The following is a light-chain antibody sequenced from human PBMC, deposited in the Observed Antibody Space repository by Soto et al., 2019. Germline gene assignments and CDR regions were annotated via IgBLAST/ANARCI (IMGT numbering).Light chain of an antibody. CDR3: QQYHSYWT. CDR1: QTIRSR. J-gene: IGKJ1*01. CDR2: DAS. V-gene: IGKV1-5*01. Sequence: DFQMTQSPSTLSASVGDRVTITCRASQTIRSRLAWFQQKPGKAPKLLIYDASSLESGGPQRFSGSGSGTEFTLTISSLQTDDFSTYYCQQYHSYWTCGQGTKVE.